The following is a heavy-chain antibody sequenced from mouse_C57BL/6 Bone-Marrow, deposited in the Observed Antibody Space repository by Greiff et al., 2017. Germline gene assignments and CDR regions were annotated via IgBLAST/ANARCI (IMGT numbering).Heavy chain of an antibody. CDR3: ANGPNGYKGSWFAY. Sequence: VKLQESGAELARPGASVKLSCKASGYTFTSYGISWVKQRTGQGLEWIGEIYPRSGNTYYNEKFKGKATLTADKSSSTAYMELRSLTSEDSAVYFCANGPNGYKGSWFAYWGQGTLVTVSA. CDR2: IYPRSGNT. CDR1: GYTFTSYG. V-gene: IGHV1-81*01. D-gene: IGHD2-2*01. J-gene: IGHJ3*01.